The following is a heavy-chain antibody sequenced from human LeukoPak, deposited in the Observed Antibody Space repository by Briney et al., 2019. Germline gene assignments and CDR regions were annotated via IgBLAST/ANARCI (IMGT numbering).Heavy chain of an antibody. CDR1: GFTFSSYA. Sequence: GGSLRLSCAASGFTFSSYAMSWVRQAPGKGLEWVSAISGSGGSTYYADSVKGRFTISRDNSKNTLHLQMSSLRAEDTAVYFCAKEIAPSGNPLLDYWGQGTLVTVSS. CDR2: ISGSGGST. CDR3: AKEIAPSGNPLLDY. V-gene: IGHV3-23*01. J-gene: IGHJ4*02. D-gene: IGHD6-13*01.